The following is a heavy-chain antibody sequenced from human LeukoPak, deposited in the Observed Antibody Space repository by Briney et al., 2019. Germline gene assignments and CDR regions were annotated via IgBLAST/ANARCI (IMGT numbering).Heavy chain of an antibody. CDR2: IYYSGST. Sequence: SETLSLTCTVSGGSISNYYWSWIRQPPGKGLEWIGYIYYSGSTNYNPSLKSRVTISVDTSKNQFSLKVTSVTAADTAVYYCARHPLGELSFFDHWGQGTLVTVSS. CDR1: GGSISNYY. V-gene: IGHV4-59*08. J-gene: IGHJ4*02. D-gene: IGHD3-16*02. CDR3: ARHPLGELSFFDH.